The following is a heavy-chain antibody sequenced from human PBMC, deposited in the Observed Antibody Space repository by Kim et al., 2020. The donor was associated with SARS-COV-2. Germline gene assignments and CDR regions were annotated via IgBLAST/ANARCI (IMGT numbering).Heavy chain of an antibody. CDR1: GFTFTSSA. V-gene: IGHV3-23*01. CDR3: AKQFLGEDMRYFDY. Sequence: GGSLRLSCAASGFTFTSSAMSWVRQAPGKGLEWVSVITGSGRNTYYTDSVRGRFTISRDNSKNTLYLQMNSLRAEDTAVYYCAKQFLGEDMRYFDYWGQGTLVTVSS. J-gene: IGHJ4*02. CDR2: ITGSGRNT. D-gene: IGHD2-15*01.